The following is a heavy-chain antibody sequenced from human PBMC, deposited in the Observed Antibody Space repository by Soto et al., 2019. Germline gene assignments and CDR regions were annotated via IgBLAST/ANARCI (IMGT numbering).Heavy chain of an antibody. D-gene: IGHD1-20*01. CDR2: ISSSSSYI. CDR1: GFTFSSYS. J-gene: IGHJ6*02. Sequence: EVQLVESGGGLVKPGGSLRLSCAASGFTFSSYSMNWVRQAPGKGLEWVSSISSSSSYIYYADSVKGRFTISRDNAKNSLYLQMNSLRAEDTAVYYCARDLVEVPSWYNSRPGYYGMDVWGQGTTVTVSS. V-gene: IGHV3-21*01. CDR3: ARDLVEVPSWYNSRPGYYGMDV.